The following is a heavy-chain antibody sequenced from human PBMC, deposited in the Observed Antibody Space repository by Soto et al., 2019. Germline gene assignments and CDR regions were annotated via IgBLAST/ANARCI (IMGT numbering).Heavy chain of an antibody. J-gene: IGHJ4*02. Sequence: SETLSLTCSVSGGSISSSSYYWDWIRQPPGKGLEWIASISYGGSTYSNPSLKGRVTISVDTSKNQLSLKLFSVTATDTAIYYCARRDCSSGTCHYFDYWGQGTLVTVSS. CDR2: ISYGGST. V-gene: IGHV4-39*01. CDR1: GGSISSSSYY. D-gene: IGHD2-15*01. CDR3: ARRDCSSGTCHYFDY.